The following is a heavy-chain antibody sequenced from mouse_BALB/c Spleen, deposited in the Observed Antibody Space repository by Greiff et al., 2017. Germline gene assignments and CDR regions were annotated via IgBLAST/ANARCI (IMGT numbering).Heavy chain of an antibody. J-gene: IGHJ3*01. V-gene: IGHV5-12-1*01. CDR2: ISSGGGST. CDR3: ARHRGFPFAY. CDR1: GFAFSSYD. Sequence: EVKLMESGGGLVKPGGSLKLSCAASGFAFSSYDMSWVRQTPEKRLEWVAYISSGGGSTYYPDTVKGRFTISRDNAKNTLYLQMSSLKSEDTAMYYCARHRGFPFAYWGQGTLVTVSA.